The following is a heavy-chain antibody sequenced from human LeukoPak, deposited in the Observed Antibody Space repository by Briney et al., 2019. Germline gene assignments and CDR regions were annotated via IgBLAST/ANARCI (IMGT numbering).Heavy chain of an antibody. Sequence: SVNVSFKASGCTFSSYPISWVRQAPGQGLDWMGRIIPILGIANYAQKFHGRVTITADKSTSTAYMELISLRSEDAAVYYCARDSRGYCSSTSCHAIGIYYYYDGMDVWGQGTMVTVSS. CDR2: IIPILGIA. D-gene: IGHD2-2*01. J-gene: IGHJ6*02. CDR3: ARDSRGYCSSTSCHAIGIYYYYDGMDV. V-gene: IGHV1-69*04. CDR1: GCTFSSYP.